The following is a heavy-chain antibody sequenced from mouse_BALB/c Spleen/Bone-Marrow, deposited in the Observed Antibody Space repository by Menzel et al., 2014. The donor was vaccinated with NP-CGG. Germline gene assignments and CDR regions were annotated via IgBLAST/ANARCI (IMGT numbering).Heavy chain of an antibody. CDR2: ITSGGSYT. D-gene: IGHD1-2*01. J-gene: IGHJ2*01. CDR3: TRDNGPFDY. CDR1: GFTFSSYT. V-gene: IGHV5-6-4*01. Sequence: EVQLVESGGGLVKPGGSLKLSCAASGFTFSSYTMSWVRQTPEKRLEWVATITSGGSYTYYPDSVKGRFTISRDNAKNTLYLQMSSLKSEDTAMYYCTRDNGPFDYGGQGTTLTVSS.